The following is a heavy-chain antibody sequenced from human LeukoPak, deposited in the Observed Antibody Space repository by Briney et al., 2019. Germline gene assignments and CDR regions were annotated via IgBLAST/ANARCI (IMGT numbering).Heavy chain of an antibody. D-gene: IGHD3-22*01. V-gene: IGHV3-74*01. CDR2: INSDGSST. Sequence: GGSLRLSCAASGFTFSSYWMHWVRQAPGKGLVWVSRINSDGSSTSYADSVKGRFTSSRDNAKNTLYLQMNSLRAEDTAVYYCARVATYYDSSGYNSGYFDYWGQGTLVTVSS. CDR3: ARVATYYDSSGYNSGYFDY. CDR1: GFTFSSYW. J-gene: IGHJ4*02.